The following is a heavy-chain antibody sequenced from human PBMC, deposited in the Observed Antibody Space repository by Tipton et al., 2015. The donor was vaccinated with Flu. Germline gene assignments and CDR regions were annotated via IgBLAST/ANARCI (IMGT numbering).Heavy chain of an antibody. CDR2: IYYSGST. J-gene: IGHJ5*02. Sequence: TLSLTCTVSGGSISSSSYYWGWIRQPPGKGLEWIGSIYYSGSTYYNPSLKSRVTISVDTSKNQFSLKLSPVTAADTAVYYCARDRGYSYGAWFDPWGQGTLVTVSS. CDR1: GGSISSSSYY. D-gene: IGHD5-18*01. CDR3: ARDRGYSYGAWFDP. V-gene: IGHV4-39*07.